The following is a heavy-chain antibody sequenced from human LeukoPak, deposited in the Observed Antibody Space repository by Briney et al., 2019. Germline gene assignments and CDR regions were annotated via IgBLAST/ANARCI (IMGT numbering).Heavy chain of an antibody. CDR2: ISAYNGNT. V-gene: IGHV1-18*01. J-gene: IGHJ4*02. CDR3: ATGGPDYYDSSGYYYGY. Sequence: GASVKVSCKASGYTFTSYGISWVRQAPGQGLECMGWISAYNGNTHYAQKLQGRVTMTTDTSTSTAYMELRSLRSDDTAVYYCATGGPDYYDSSGYYYGYWGQGTLVTVSS. D-gene: IGHD3-22*01. CDR1: GYTFTSYG.